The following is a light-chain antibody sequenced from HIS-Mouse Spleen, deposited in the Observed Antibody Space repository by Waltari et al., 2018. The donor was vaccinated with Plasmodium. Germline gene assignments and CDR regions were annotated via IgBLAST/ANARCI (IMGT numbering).Light chain of an antibody. CDR3: QQYGSSRT. CDR2: GAS. Sequence: EIVLTQSPGTLSLSPGERASQSVSSSYLAWYQQKPGQAPRLLIYGASSRATGIPDRFSGSGSGTDVTLTISRLEPEDFAVYYCQQYGSSRTFGQGTKVEIK. V-gene: IGKV3-20*01. CDR1: QSVSSSY. J-gene: IGKJ1*01.